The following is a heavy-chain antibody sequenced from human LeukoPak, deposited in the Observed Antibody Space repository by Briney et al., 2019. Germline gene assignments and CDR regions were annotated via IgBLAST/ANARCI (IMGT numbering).Heavy chain of an antibody. CDR3: ARQEGEDIVVVVAAGNWFDP. V-gene: IGHV4-39*01. CDR1: GGSISSSSYY. CDR2: IYYSGST. D-gene: IGHD2-15*01. Sequence: SETLSLTCTVSGGSISSSSYYWGWIRQPPGKGPVWIGSIYYSGSTYYNPSLKSRVTISVDTSKNQFSLKLSSVTAADTAVYYCARQEGEDIVVVVAAGNWFDPWGEGALVTVSS. J-gene: IGHJ5*02.